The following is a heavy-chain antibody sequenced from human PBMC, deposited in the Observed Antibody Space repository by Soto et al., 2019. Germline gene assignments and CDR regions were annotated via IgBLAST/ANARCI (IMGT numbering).Heavy chain of an antibody. Sequence: QVQLVQSGAEVKKPGSSVTVSCKTSGGTFSKDAINWVRQAPGQGLEGMGLLIHVIGSPIYAQKMQGRIRITAGECTSTAFMDLGRRRSEAAAGYYGTRVVGYTVEPGKTRYDAMDAWGQGTTVTGS. CDR1: GGTFSKDA. V-gene: IGHV1-69*01. D-gene: IGHD5-18*01. J-gene: IGHJ6*02. CDR2: LIHVIGSP. CDR3: TRVVGYTVEPGKTRYDAMDA.